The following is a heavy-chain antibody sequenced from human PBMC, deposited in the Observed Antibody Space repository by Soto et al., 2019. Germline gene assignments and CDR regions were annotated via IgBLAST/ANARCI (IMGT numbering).Heavy chain of an antibody. Sequence: GGSLRLSCAASGFIFRSYVMYWVRQAPGKGLEWVAIISYDGSNKYYADSVKGRFTISRDNSKNTLYLQMNSLRAEDTAVYYCARGEVGEGIAAAGHNYYGMDVWGQGTTVTVSS. D-gene: IGHD6-13*01. CDR2: ISYDGSNK. CDR1: GFIFRSYV. CDR3: ARGEVGEGIAAAGHNYYGMDV. J-gene: IGHJ6*02. V-gene: IGHV3-30-3*01.